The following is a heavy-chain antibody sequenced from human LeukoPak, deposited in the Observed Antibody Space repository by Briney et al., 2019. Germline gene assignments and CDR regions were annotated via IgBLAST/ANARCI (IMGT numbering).Heavy chain of an antibody. V-gene: IGHV7-4-1*02. J-gene: IGHJ4*02. CDR1: GYTFTSYA. Sequence: GASVKVSCKASGYTFTSYAMNWVRQAPGQGLEWMGWINTDTGSPTYAQAFTGRFVFSLDTSVSTAYLQISSHKAEDTAVYYCACYDCGDYWGQGTLVTVSS. D-gene: IGHD2-2*01. CDR3: ACYDCGDY. CDR2: INTDTGSP.